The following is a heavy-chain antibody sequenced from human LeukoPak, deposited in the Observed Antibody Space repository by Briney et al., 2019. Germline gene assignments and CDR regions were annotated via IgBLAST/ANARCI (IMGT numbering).Heavy chain of an antibody. Sequence: SETLSPTCTVSGGSISTYYWSWIRQPPGKGLEWIGYIYYSGSTNYNPSLKSRVTISVDTSKNQFSLKLSSVTAADTAVYYCARAPFYYDSSGYYYYNWFDPWGQGTLVTVSS. V-gene: IGHV4-59*12. CDR3: ARAPFYYDSSGYYYYNWFDP. CDR2: IYYSGST. D-gene: IGHD3-22*01. J-gene: IGHJ5*02. CDR1: GGSISTYY.